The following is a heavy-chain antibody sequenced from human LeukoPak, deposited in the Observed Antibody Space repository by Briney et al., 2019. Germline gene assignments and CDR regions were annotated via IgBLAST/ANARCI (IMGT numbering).Heavy chain of an antibody. CDR2: MNPNSGNT. V-gene: IGHV1-8*01. J-gene: IGHJ5*02. Sequence: GASVKVSCKASGYTFTSYDINWVRQATGQGLEWMGWMNPNSGNTGYAQKFQGRVTITADKSTSTAYMELSSLRSEDTAVYYCARDVMVRGHNWFDPWGQGTLVTVSS. CDR3: ARDVMVRGHNWFDP. D-gene: IGHD3-10*01. CDR1: GYTFTSYD.